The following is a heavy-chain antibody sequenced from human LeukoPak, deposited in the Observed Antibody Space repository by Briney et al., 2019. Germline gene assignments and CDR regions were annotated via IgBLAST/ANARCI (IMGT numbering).Heavy chain of an antibody. V-gene: IGHV3-66*01. CDR2: IYSGGSR. CDR1: GFTVSSNY. D-gene: IGHD3-10*01. CDR3: ATISGSYYSLPDY. Sequence: GGSLRLSCAASGFTVSSNYMSWVRQAPGKGLEWVSVIYSGGSRYYADSVKGRFTISRDISKNTVYLQMNSLRAEDTAVYYCATISGSYYSLPDYWGQGTLVTVSS. J-gene: IGHJ4*02.